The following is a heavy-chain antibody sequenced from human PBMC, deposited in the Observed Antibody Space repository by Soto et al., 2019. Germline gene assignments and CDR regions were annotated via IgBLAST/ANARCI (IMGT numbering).Heavy chain of an antibody. CDR2: IDPSDSYT. CDR1: GYSLTSYW. CDR3: ARRGSGSYSN. J-gene: IGHJ4*02. V-gene: IGHV5-10-1*01. Sequence: GESLKISCKGSGYSLTSYWISWVRQMPGKGLEWMGRIDPSDSYTNYSPSFQGHVTISADKSISTAYLQWSSLKASETAMYYCARRGSGSYSNWGQGTLVTVSS. D-gene: IGHD1-26*01.